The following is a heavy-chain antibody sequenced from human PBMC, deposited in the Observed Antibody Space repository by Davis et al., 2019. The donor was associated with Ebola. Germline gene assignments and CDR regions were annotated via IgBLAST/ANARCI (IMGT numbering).Heavy chain of an antibody. J-gene: IGHJ4*02. V-gene: IGHV3-30-3*01. D-gene: IGHD6-19*01. CDR2: ISYDGSNK. CDR1: GFTFSSYA. CDR3: AKGSIAVALFDS. Sequence: GESLKISCAASGFTFSSYAMHWVRQAPGKGLEWVAVISYDGSNKYYADSVKGRFTISRDNSKNTLYLQMNSLRAEDTAVYYCAKGSIAVALFDSWGQGTLVTVSS.